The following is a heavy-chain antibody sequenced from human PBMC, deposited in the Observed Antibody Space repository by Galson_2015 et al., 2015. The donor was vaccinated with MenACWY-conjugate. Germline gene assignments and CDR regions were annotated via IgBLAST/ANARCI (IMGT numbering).Heavy chain of an antibody. V-gene: IGHV3-20*04. CDR1: GFTFDDYG. J-gene: IGHJ5*02. CDR2: INWNGGST. CDR3: ARVCYYDSSGPNWFDP. D-gene: IGHD3-22*01. Sequence: SLRLSCAASGFTFDDYGMSWVRHAPGKGLEWVSGINWNGGSTGYADSVKGRFTISKDNAKNSLYLQMNSLRAEDTALYYCARVCYYDSSGPNWFDPWGQGTLVTVSS.